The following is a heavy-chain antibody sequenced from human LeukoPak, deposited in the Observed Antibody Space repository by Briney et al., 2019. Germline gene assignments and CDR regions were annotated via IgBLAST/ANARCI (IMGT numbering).Heavy chain of an antibody. V-gene: IGHV1-2*02. D-gene: IGHD1-26*01. J-gene: IGHJ4*02. CDR1: GYTFTGYY. Sequence: GASVKVSCKASGYTFTGYYMYWVRQAPGQGLEWMGWINPNSGGTNYAQKYQGRVTMTRDTSISTAYMELSRLRSDDTAIYYCARVRRTALGEPFDYWGQGTLVTVSS. CDR3: ARVRRTALGEPFDY. CDR2: INPNSGGT.